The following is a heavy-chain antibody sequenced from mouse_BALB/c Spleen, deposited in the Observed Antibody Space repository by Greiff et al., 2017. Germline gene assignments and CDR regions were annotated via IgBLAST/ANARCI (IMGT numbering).Heavy chain of an antibody. CDR3: ARSALYGSSYKFAY. J-gene: IGHJ3*01. D-gene: IGHD1-1*01. CDR2: ISSGSSTI. CDR1: GFTFSSFG. Sequence: EVQVVESGGGLVQPGGSRKLSCAASGFTFSSFGMHWVRQAPEKGLEWVAYISSGSSTIYYADTVKGRFTISRDNPKNTLFLQMTSLRSEDTAMYYCARSALYGSSYKFAYWGQGTLVTVSA. V-gene: IGHV5-17*02.